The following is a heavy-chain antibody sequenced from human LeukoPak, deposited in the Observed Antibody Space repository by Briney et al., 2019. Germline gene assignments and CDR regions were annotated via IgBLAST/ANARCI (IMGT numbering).Heavy chain of an antibody. CDR3: ARSPRGRSGSYLDY. CDR2: IYDSGST. Sequence: PSETLSPTCTVSGGSISSYYWSWVRQPPGKGLEWIGYIYDSGSTNYNSSLKSRVTISVDTSKNQFSLKLSSVTAADTAVYYCARSPRGRSGSYLDYWGQGTLVTVSS. V-gene: IGHV4-59*01. D-gene: IGHD1-26*01. J-gene: IGHJ4*02. CDR1: GGSISSYY.